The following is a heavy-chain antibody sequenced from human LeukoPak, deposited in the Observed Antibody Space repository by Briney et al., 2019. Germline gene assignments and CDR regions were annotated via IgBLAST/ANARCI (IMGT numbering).Heavy chain of an antibody. Sequence: SETLSLTCTVSGGSISSYYWSWLRQPPGKGLEWIGYIYYSGSTNYNPSLKSRVTISIDTSKNQFSLKLSSVTAADTAVYYCARGLSRLPSGGYWGQGTLVTVSS. CDR3: ARGLSRLPSGGY. D-gene: IGHD5-12*01. CDR2: IYYSGST. V-gene: IGHV4-59*12. CDR1: GGSISSYY. J-gene: IGHJ4*02.